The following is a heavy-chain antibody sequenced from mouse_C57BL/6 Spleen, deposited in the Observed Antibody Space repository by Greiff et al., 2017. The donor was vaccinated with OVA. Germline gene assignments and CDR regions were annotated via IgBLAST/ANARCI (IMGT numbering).Heavy chain of an antibody. CDR3: ARKRGDDCYYHEYCDV. CDR1: GFSLTSYA. Sequence: VQLVESGPGLVAPSQSLSITCTVSGFSLTSYAISWVRQPPGKGLEWLGVIWTGGGTNYNSALKSRLSISKDNSKSQVFLKMNSLQTDDTARDYWARKRGDDCYYHEYCDVWGTGTTVTVSS. CDR2: IWTGGGT. D-gene: IGHD2-3*01. J-gene: IGHJ1*03. V-gene: IGHV2-9-1*01.